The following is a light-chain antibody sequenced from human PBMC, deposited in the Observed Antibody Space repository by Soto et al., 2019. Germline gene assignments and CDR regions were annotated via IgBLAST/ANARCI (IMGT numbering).Light chain of an antibody. J-gene: IGKJ5*01. CDR3: QTYDSWPL. Sequence: QSPATLSVSPXXGATLSCXXXXXVGVNLAWYQQKPGQAPRVVVYGAYTRATGIPARFSGSGSGTEFTLTISGLQSEDFAVYYCQTYDSWPLFGQGTRLEIK. V-gene: IGKV3-15*01. CDR2: GAY. CDR1: XXVGVN.